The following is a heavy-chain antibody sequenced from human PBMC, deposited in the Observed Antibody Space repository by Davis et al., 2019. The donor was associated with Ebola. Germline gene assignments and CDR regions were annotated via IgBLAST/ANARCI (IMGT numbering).Heavy chain of an antibody. CDR1: GYTFTSYA. D-gene: IGHD3-22*01. Sequence: AASVKVSCKASGYTFTSYAMNWVRQAPGQGLEWMGWINTNTGNPTYAQGFTGRFVFSLDTSVSTAYLQISSLKAEDTAVYYCARAPYYYDSSGLNYFDYWGQGTLVTVSS. CDR2: INTNTGNP. V-gene: IGHV7-4-1*02. J-gene: IGHJ4*02. CDR3: ARAPYYYDSSGLNYFDY.